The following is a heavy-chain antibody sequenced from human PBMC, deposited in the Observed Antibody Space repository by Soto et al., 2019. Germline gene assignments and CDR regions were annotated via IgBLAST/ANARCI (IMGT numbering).Heavy chain of an antibody. CDR1: GGSVSSGSYY. J-gene: IGHJ6*02. Sequence: QVQLQESGAGLVKPSETLSLTCTVSGGSVSSGSYYWSWIRQPPGKGLEWIGYIYYSGSTNYNPSLNSRVTVSVDTSKDLFSLNLSSVTAADTAVYCCARDQGAHSGSYWSRSYYGMDVWGQGTTVTVSS. V-gene: IGHV4-61*01. CDR3: ARDQGAHSGSYWSRSYYGMDV. D-gene: IGHD1-26*01. CDR2: IYYSGST.